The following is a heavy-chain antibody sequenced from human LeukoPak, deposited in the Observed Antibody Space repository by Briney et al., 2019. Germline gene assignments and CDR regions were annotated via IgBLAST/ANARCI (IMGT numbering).Heavy chain of an antibody. J-gene: IGHJ4*02. V-gene: IGHV3-30*18. CDR3: AKGTYYYGSGSYS. CDR1: GFTFSSYG. D-gene: IGHD3-10*01. Sequence: GGSLRLSCAASGFTFSSYGMHWVRQAPGKGLEWVAVISYDGSNKYYADSVKGRFTISRDNSKNTLYLQMNSLRAEDTAVYYCAKGTYYYGSGSYSWGQGTLVTVSS. CDR2: ISYDGSNK.